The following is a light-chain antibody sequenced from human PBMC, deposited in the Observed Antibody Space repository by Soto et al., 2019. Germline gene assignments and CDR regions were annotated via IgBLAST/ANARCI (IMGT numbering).Light chain of an antibody. V-gene: IGKV1-8*01. CDR2: AAS. CDR3: QQYYNYART. J-gene: IGKJ1*01. CDR1: QAISSY. Sequence: AIRMTQSPSSFSASTGDRVTITCRASQAISSYLAWYQQKPGKAPKLLIYAASTLQSGVPSRFSGSGSGTDFTLTISCLQSEDFATYYCQQYYNYARTFGQGTKVEIK.